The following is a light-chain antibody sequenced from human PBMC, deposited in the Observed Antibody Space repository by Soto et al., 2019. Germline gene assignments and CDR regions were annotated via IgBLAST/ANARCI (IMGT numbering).Light chain of an antibody. CDR1: SSDVGGYNY. V-gene: IGLV2-11*01. CDR3: CSYAGSYTYV. J-gene: IGLJ1*01. CDR2: DVT. Sequence: QSALTQPRSVSGSPGQSVTISCTGTSSDVGGYNYVSRYQQHPGKAPKLMVYDVTKRPSGVPDRFSGSKSDNTASLTISGLQAEDEADYYCCSYAGSYTYVFGTGTKLTVL.